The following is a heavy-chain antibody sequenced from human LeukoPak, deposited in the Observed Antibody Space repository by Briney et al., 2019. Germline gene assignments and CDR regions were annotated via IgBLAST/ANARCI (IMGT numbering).Heavy chain of an antibody. Sequence: GESLKISCKGSGYSFTTHWIGWALQTPGKGLEWMVIIYPGDSDTRYSPSFQGHVTISADRSISTANLQWNSLKASDTAIYYCARHYRVNSTHFYMDVWGKGTTVTVSS. CDR1: GYSFTTHW. CDR3: ARHYRVNSTHFYMDV. J-gene: IGHJ6*03. CDR2: IYPGDSDT. D-gene: IGHD2/OR15-2a*01. V-gene: IGHV5-51*01.